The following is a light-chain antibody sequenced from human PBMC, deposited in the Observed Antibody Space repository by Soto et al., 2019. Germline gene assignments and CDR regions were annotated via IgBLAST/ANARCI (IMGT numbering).Light chain of an antibody. J-gene: IGLJ1*01. CDR1: YSDVDGYDY. CDR2: EVS. CDR3: SSYSRSSTYV. V-gene: IGLV2-14*01. Sequence: QSVLTQPASVSGSPGQSITISCTGSYSDVDGYDYVSWYQQHLGKAPKLIIFEVSNRPSGVSYRFSGSKSATMASLTISGLQAEDEADYYCSSYSRSSTYVFGTGTKVTVL.